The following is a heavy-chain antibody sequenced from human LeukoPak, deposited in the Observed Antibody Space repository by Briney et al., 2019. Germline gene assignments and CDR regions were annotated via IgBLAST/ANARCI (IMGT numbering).Heavy chain of an antibody. CDR3: ATLEIGDYYFDY. D-gene: IGHD3-16*01. V-gene: IGHV4-39*01. Sequence: PSETLSLTCTVSGGSISSSSAYWGWIRQPPGKGLEWIGYIYYSGSIHYNPSLKSRVTISVDTSKNHFSLRLSSVTAADTAVYYCATLEIGDYYFDYWGQGTLVTVSS. CDR2: IYYSGSI. J-gene: IGHJ4*02. CDR1: GGSISSSSAY.